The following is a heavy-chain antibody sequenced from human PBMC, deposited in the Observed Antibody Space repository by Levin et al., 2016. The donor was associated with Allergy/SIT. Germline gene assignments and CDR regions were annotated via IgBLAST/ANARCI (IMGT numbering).Heavy chain of an antibody. J-gene: IGHJ4*02. CDR2: ISGSGSVI. CDR3: GRDFYSGSYHTDS. D-gene: IGHD1-26*01. CDR1: GFTFSDYY. Sequence: LSLTCAASGFTFSDYYMSWIRQAPGKGLEWLSYISGSGSVIDYADSVKGRFTISRDNAKNTLYLQMDNLRAEDTAVYYCGRDFYSGSYHTDSWGQGTLVIVSS. V-gene: IGHV3-11*01.